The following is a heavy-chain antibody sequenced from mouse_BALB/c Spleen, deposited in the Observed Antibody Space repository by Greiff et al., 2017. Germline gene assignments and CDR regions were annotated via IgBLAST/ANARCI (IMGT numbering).Heavy chain of an antibody. V-gene: IGHV5-6-4*01. J-gene: IGHJ2*01. D-gene: IGHD2-3*01. CDR1: GFTFSSYT. Sequence: EVMLVESGGGLVKPGGSLKLSCAASGFTFSSYTMSWVRQTPEKRLEWVATISSGGSYTYYPDSVKGRFTISRDNAKNTLYLQMSSLKSEDTAMYYCTREEGDGYLDYWGQGTTLTVSS. CDR3: TREEGDGYLDY. CDR2: ISSGGSYT.